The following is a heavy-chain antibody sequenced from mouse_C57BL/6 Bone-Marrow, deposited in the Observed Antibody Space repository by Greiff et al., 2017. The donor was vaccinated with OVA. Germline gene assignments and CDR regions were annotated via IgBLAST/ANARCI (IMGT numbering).Heavy chain of an antibody. V-gene: IGHV1-26*01. CDR1: GYTFTDYY. J-gene: IGHJ1*03. D-gene: IGHD1-1*01. Sequence: EVQLQQSGPELVKPGASVKISCKASGYTFTDYYMNWVKQSHGKSLEWIGDINPNNGGTSYNQKFKGKATLTVDKSSSTAYMELRSLTSEDSAVYYCARSLLLRYGYFDVWGTGTTVTVSS. CDR3: ARSLLLRYGYFDV. CDR2: INPNNGGT.